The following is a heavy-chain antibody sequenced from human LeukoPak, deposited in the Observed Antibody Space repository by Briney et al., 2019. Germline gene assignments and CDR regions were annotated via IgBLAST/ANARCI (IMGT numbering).Heavy chain of an antibody. J-gene: IGHJ4*02. V-gene: IGHV4-39*07. CDR1: GGSISSSTHY. CDR3: ARGTLYSGWSYYFDS. CDR2: IPYSGTT. D-gene: IGHD6-19*01. Sequence: SETLSLTCVVSGGSISSSTHYWGWIRQPPGKGLEWLGSIPYSGTTYYNPSLKSRVTMSVDTSKNQFSLRLSSVTAADTALYYCARGTLYSGWSYYFDSWGQGTLVTVSS.